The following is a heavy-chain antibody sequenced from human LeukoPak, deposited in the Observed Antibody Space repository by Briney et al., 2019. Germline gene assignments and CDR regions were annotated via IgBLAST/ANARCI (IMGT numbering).Heavy chain of an antibody. J-gene: IGHJ4*02. CDR3: ARAGSGSGWYFDY. D-gene: IGHD6-19*01. CDR2: ISPYNGDT. Sequence: GASVKVSCKASDYDFTSVGITWVRQAPGQGLEWMGWISPYNGDTRYVRKLQGRVTMTTDTSTSTAYMELRSLRFDDTAVYYCARAGSGSGWYFDYWGQGTLVTVSS. CDR1: DYDFTSVG. V-gene: IGHV1-18*01.